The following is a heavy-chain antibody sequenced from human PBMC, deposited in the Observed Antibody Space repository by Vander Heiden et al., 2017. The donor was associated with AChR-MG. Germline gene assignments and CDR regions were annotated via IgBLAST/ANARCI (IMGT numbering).Heavy chain of an antibody. Sequence: QLQLQESGPGLVKPSETLSLTCTVSGGSISSSSYYWGWIRQPPGKGLEWIGSIYYSGSTYYNPSLKSRVTISVDTSKNQFSLKLSSVTAADTAVYYCARHVPVTTLGWFDPWGQGTLVTVSS. V-gene: IGHV4-39*01. CDR2: IYYSGST. CDR3: ARHVPVTTLGWFDP. D-gene: IGHD4-17*01. CDR1: GGSISSSSYY. J-gene: IGHJ5*02.